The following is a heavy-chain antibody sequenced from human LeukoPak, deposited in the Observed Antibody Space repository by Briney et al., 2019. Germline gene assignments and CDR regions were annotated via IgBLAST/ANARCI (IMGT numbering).Heavy chain of an antibody. D-gene: IGHD6-19*01. CDR1: GGSISSTSFY. CDR3: ARSSGLKQSLFAFDI. CDR2: IYYTGST. J-gene: IGHJ3*02. V-gene: IGHV4-61*05. Sequence: SETLSLTCTVSGGSISSTSFYWGWIRQPPGKELEWIGFIYYTGSTINNPSLKSRVTISVDTSKNQFSLKLSSVTAADTAVYHCARSSGLKQSLFAFDIWGHGTMVAVSS.